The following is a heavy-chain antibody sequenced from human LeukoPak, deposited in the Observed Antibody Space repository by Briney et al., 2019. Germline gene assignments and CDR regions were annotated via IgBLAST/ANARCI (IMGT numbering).Heavy chain of an antibody. V-gene: IGHV4-39*07. D-gene: IGHD2-15*01. CDR3: SRRDCSQTACFYWFFDL. Sequence: PSETLSLTCTVSGGSIIGGGHYWSWIRQSPRSRLEWIGSIYYSGSTFYNPSLKSRARLSVDTSKNQFSLKLTSVTAADTAVYYCSRRDCSQTACFYWFFDLWVRGTHLSVSS. CDR1: GGSIIGGGHY. J-gene: IGHJ2*01. CDR2: IYYSGST.